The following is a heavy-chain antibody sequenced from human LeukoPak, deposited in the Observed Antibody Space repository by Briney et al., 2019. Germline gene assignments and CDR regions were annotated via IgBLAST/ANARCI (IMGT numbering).Heavy chain of an antibody. V-gene: IGHV3-21*01. Sequence: GGSLRLSCAASGFTFSSYSMNWVRQAPGEGLEWVSSISSSSSYIYYADSVKGRFTISRDNAKNSLYLQMNSLRAVDTAVYYCARGVAAAGTDYWGQGTLVTVSS. CDR3: ARGVAAAGTDY. D-gene: IGHD6-13*01. CDR2: ISSSSSYI. J-gene: IGHJ4*02. CDR1: GFTFSSYS.